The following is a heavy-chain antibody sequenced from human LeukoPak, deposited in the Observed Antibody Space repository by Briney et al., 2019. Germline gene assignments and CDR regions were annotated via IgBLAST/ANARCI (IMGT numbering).Heavy chain of an antibody. CDR2: ISGDGDIT. CDR1: GFTFSNSG. D-gene: IGHD2-15*01. Sequence: GGSLRLSCAASGFTFSNSGIAWVRQAPGKGLEWVSFISGDGDITYYADSVKGRFIVSRDNSKNTLFLQMNRLRAEDAAVYYCAKDSVSQNGIFDPFDVWGLGTLVTVSS. V-gene: IGHV3-23*01. J-gene: IGHJ3*01. CDR3: AKDSVSQNGIFDPFDV.